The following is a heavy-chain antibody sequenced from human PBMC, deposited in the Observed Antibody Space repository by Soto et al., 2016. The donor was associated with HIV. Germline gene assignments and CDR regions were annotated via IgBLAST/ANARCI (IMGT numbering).Heavy chain of an antibody. D-gene: IGHD3-22*01. CDR2: ISAYNGNT. Sequence: QVQLVQSGAEVKKPGASVKVSCKASGYTFTSYAMSWLRQAPGQGLEWMGWISAYNGNTNYAQKLQGRVTMTRDTSTSTAYMELRSLRSDDTALYYCARDVGYYDRSGYFDYWGQGTLVTVSS. V-gene: IGHV1-18*01. J-gene: IGHJ4*02. CDR1: GYTFTSYA. CDR3: ARDVGYYDRSGYFDY.